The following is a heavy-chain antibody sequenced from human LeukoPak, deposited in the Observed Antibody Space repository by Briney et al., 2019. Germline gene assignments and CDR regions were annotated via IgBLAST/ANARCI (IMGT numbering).Heavy chain of an antibody. J-gene: IGHJ4*02. CDR1: GGSISSSNW. D-gene: IGHD3-10*01. CDR3: ARAGRGAIDY. Sequence: SETLSLTCAVSGGSISSSNWWSWVRQPPGKGLEWIGEIYHSGSTNYNPSLKSRVTISVDMFKNQFSLKLSSVTAADTAVYYCARAGRGAIDYWGQGTLVTVSS. CDR2: IYHSGST. V-gene: IGHV4-4*02.